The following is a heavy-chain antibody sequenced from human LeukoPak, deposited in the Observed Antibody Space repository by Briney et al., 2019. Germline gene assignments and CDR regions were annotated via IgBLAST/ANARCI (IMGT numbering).Heavy chain of an antibody. D-gene: IGHD3-22*01. CDR1: GFAFSSHA. J-gene: IGHJ4*02. Sequence: GGSLRLSCAASGFAFSSHALGWVRQAPGKGLEWVSSITGGGGSTYHADSVKGRFTISRDNSKNTLSLQMNSLRAEDTAVYYCAKLSTMIVVVPFDYWGQGTLVTVSS. CDR2: ITGGGGST. CDR3: AKLSTMIVVVPFDY. V-gene: IGHV3-23*01.